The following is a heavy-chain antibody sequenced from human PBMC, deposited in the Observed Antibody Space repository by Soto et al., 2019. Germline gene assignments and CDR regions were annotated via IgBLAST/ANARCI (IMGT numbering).Heavy chain of an antibody. J-gene: IGHJ4*02. Sequence: ASVKVSCKVAGHSLTDLSMHWVRQGPGRGLEWLGGFDPEEGEIIYAQNFQGRIRLTEDTSTDTAFMELNSLKSEDTAIYYCATTRTAYVYDFDSWGQGTLVTVSS. CDR1: GHSLTDLS. CDR3: ATTRTAYVYDFDS. D-gene: IGHD3-16*01. CDR2: FDPEEGEI. V-gene: IGHV1-24*01.